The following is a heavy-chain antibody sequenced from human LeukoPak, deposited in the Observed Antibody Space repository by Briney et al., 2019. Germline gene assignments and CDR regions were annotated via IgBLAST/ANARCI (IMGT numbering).Heavy chain of an antibody. CDR2: IRYDGNNK. Sequence: GGSLRLSCAVSGFIFSTYAMHWVRQAPGKGLEWVAFIRYDGNNKYYADSVKGRFTISRDNSKNTLYVQMNSLKNEDTAVYYCAKSPTPRLVHPPDYWGQGTLVTVSS. CDR3: AKSPTPRLVHPPDY. V-gene: IGHV3-30*02. CDR1: GFIFSTYA. D-gene: IGHD3-16*01. J-gene: IGHJ4*02.